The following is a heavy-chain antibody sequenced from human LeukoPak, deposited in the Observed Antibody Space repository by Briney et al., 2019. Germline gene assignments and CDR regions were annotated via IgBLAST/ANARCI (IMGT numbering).Heavy chain of an antibody. CDR1: GFTLTSYS. Sequence: PGGSLRLSCAASGFTLTSYSMNWVRQAPGKGLEWVSSISSSSSYIYYADSVKGRFTISRDNATNSLYLQMNSLRAEDTAVYYCARVVEYCSGGSCYGWFDPWGQGTLVTVSS. J-gene: IGHJ5*02. CDR2: ISSSSSYI. CDR3: ARVVEYCSGGSCYGWFDP. V-gene: IGHV3-21*01. D-gene: IGHD2-15*01.